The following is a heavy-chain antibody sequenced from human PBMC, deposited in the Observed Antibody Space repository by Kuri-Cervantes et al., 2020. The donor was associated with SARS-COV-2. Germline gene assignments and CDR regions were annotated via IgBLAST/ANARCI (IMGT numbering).Heavy chain of an antibody. D-gene: IGHD3-10*01. CDR3: ARDLIFVAYNRGTGAFDI. CDR2: ISYDGSNK. J-gene: IGHJ3*02. CDR1: GFTFSSYG. V-gene: IGHV3-30*19. Sequence: LKISCAASGFTFSSYGMRWVRQAPGKGLEWVAVISYDGSNKYYADSVKGRFTISRDNSKNTLYLQMNSLRAEDTALYYCARDLIFVAYNRGTGAFDIWGQGTMVTGSS.